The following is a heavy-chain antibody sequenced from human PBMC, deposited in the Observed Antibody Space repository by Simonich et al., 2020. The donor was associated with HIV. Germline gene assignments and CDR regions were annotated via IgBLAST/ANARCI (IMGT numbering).Heavy chain of an antibody. CDR2: ISSISSYI. J-gene: IGHJ4*02. Sequence: EVQLVESGGGLVKPGGSLRLSCAAYGFTYSSYSMNWVREAPGKGLEWVSSISSISSYIYYAESVKGRFTISRDNAKNSLYLQMNSLRAEDTAVYYCARDGRKGSSTSCSDYWGQGTLVTVSS. D-gene: IGHD2-2*01. CDR3: ARDGRKGSSTSCSDY. CDR1: GFTYSSYS. V-gene: IGHV3-21*01.